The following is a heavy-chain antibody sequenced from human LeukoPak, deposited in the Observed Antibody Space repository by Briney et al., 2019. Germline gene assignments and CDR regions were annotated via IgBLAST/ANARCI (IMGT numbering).Heavy chain of an antibody. CDR3: AKVPRFLEWDSWFDP. J-gene: IGHJ5*02. D-gene: IGHD3-3*01. V-gene: IGHV3-21*04. Sequence: GGSLRLSCAASGFTFSSYSMNWVRQAPGKGLEWVSSISSSSSYIYYADSVKGRFTISRDNSKNTLYLQMNSLRAEDTAIYYCAKVPRFLEWDSWFDPWGQGTLVTVSS. CDR1: GFTFSSYS. CDR2: ISSSSSYI.